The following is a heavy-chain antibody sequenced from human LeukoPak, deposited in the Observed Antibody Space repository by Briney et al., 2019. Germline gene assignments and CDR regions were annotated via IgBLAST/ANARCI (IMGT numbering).Heavy chain of an antibody. Sequence: SETLSLTCAVYGGSFSGYYWSWIRQPPGKGLEWIGEINHSGSTNYNPSVKSRVTISVDTSKNQFSLNLSSVTAADTAVYYCARSRGWYDSSGYPSYWGQGTLVTVSS. CDR1: GGSFSGYY. D-gene: IGHD3-22*01. V-gene: IGHV4-34*01. CDR2: INHSGST. CDR3: ARSRGWYDSSGYPSY. J-gene: IGHJ4*02.